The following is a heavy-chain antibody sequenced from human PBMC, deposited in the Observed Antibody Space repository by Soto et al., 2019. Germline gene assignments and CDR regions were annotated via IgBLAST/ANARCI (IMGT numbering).Heavy chain of an antibody. Sequence: GGSLRPSCAASGFTFSSYALSWVRQAPGKGLEWVSAISGSGGSTYYADSVKGRFTISRDNSKNTLYLQMNSLRAEDTAVYYCAKFYGPGPLDYWGQGTLVTVSS. CDR2: ISGSGGST. V-gene: IGHV3-23*01. CDR3: AKFYGPGPLDY. D-gene: IGHD3-10*01. CDR1: GFTFSSYA. J-gene: IGHJ4*02.